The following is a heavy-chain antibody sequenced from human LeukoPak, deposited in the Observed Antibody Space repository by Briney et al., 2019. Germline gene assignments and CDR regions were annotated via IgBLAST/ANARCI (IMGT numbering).Heavy chain of an antibody. CDR2: IYYSGST. CDR3: ARVEGPIAAPYYYYGMDV. D-gene: IGHD6-6*01. Sequence: PSETLSLTCTVSGGSISSYYWSWIRQPPGKGLEWIGYIYYSGSTNYNPSLKSRVTISVDTSKNQFPLKLSSVTAADTAVYYCARVEGPIAAPYYYYGMDVWGQGTTVTVSS. J-gene: IGHJ6*02. CDR1: GGSISSYY. V-gene: IGHV4-59*01.